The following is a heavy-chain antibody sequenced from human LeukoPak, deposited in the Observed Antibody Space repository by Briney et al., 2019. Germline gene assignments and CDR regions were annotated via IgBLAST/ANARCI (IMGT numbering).Heavy chain of an antibody. J-gene: IGHJ3*02. CDR3: ASTEPYSSSHDAFDI. V-gene: IGHV3-66*01. Sequence: PGGSLRLSCAASGFTVSGNYMSWVRQAPGEGLEWVSVIYSGGSTYYADSVKGRFTISRDNSKNTLYLQMNSLRAEDTAVYYCASTEPYSSSHDAFDIWGQGTMVTVSS. CDR2: IYSGGST. CDR1: GFTVSGNY. D-gene: IGHD6-13*01.